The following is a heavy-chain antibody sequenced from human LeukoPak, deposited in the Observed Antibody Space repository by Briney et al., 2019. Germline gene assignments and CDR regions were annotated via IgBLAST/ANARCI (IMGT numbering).Heavy chain of an antibody. Sequence: GGSLRLSCAASGFTFSSYSMNWVRQVPGKGLEWVSSISSSSSYIYYADSVKGRFTISRDNAKNSLYLQMNSLRAEGTAVYYCARSKGDPYFDYWGQGTLVTVSS. CDR1: GFTFSSYS. CDR3: ARSKGDPYFDY. D-gene: IGHD5/OR15-5a*01. V-gene: IGHV3-21*01. J-gene: IGHJ4*02. CDR2: ISSSSSYI.